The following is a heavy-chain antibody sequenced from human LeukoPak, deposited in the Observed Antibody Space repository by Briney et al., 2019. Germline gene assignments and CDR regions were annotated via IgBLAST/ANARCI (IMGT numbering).Heavy chain of an antibody. Sequence: SGGSLRLSCGASGFSFSDYGMHWVRQAPGKGLEWVAVISYDGSNKYYADSVKGRFTISRDISKNTLYLQMNSLRVEDTAVYYCARDRSLMAVWHDSSGYTFDYWGQGTLVTVSS. CDR1: GFSFSDYG. J-gene: IGHJ4*02. V-gene: IGHV3-30*19. CDR2: ISYDGSNK. CDR3: ARDRSLMAVWHDSSGYTFDY. D-gene: IGHD3-22*01.